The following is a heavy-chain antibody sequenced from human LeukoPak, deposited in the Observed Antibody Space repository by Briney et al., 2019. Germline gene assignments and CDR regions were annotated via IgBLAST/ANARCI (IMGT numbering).Heavy chain of an antibody. J-gene: IGHJ4*02. CDR2: IYHSGST. CDR1: GGSISSSNW. D-gene: IGHD1-1*01. CDR3: ARASHWNQLHYFDY. Sequence: KPSETLSLTCAVSGGSISSSNWWSWVRQPPGKGLEWIGEIYHSGSTNYTPSLKSRVTISVDKSKNQFSQKLSSVTAADTAVYYCARASHWNQLHYFDYWGQGTLVTGSS. V-gene: IGHV4-4*02.